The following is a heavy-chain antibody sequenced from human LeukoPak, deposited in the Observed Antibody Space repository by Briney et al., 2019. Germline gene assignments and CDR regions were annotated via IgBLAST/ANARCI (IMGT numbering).Heavy chain of an antibody. CDR3: ASSLLVTAVAAPGVLDY. V-gene: IGHV4-59*01. CDR2: IYYSGST. J-gene: IGHJ4*02. D-gene: IGHD6-19*01. CDR1: GGSISGYY. Sequence: SETLSLTCTVSGGSISGYYWSWIRQPPGKGLEWIGYIYYSGSTNYNPSLKSRVTISVDTSKNQFSLKLSSVTAADTAVYYCASSLLVTAVAAPGVLDYWGQGTLVTVSS.